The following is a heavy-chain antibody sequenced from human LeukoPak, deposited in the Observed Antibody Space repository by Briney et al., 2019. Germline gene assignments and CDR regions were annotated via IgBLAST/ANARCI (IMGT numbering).Heavy chain of an antibody. J-gene: IGHJ4*02. D-gene: IGHD4-17*01. Sequence: SETLSLTCTVSGGSISSYFWSWIRQPPGKGLEWIGYIHNSGGSNYNPSLQSRVTITLDTSKKQFSLKLSSVTAADTAVYYCATSLYGVTTYWGQGTLVTVSS. CDR2: IHNSGGS. CDR1: GGSISSYF. V-gene: IGHV4-4*08. CDR3: ATSLYGVTTY.